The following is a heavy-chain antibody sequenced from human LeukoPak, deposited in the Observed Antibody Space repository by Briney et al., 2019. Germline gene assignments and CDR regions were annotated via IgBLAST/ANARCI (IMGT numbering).Heavy chain of an antibody. Sequence: LGGSLRLSCAASGFTFSSYAMSWVRQAPGKGLEWVSAISGSGGSTYYADSVKGRFTISRDNSKNTLYLQMNSLRAEDTAVYYCAKSRSYDFWSGYPHFDYWGQGTLVTVSS. V-gene: IGHV3-23*01. CDR3: AKSRSYDFWSGYPHFDY. J-gene: IGHJ4*02. CDR1: GFTFSSYA. CDR2: ISGSGGST. D-gene: IGHD3-3*01.